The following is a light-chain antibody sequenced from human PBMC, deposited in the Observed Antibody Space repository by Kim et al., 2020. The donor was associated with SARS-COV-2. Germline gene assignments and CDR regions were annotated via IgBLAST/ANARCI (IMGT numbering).Light chain of an antibody. CDR1: RSVTDN. CDR3: QQYNNWPPFT. J-gene: IGKJ2*01. CDR2: GAS. Sequence: VSPGESDTLSCRASRSVTDNLAWYQHKPGQAPRLLIYGASIRATGIPARFSGSGSGTDFTLTISSLQSEDFAVYFCQQYNNWPPFTFGQGTKLEI. V-gene: IGKV3-15*01.